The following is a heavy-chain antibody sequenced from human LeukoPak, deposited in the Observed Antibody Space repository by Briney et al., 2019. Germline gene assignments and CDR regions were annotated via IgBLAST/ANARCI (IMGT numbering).Heavy chain of an antibody. Sequence: SETLSLTCTVSGGSISSSSYYWGWIRQPPGKGLEWIGSIYYSGSTYYNPSLKSRVTISVDTSKNQFSLKLSSVTAADTAVYYCARYDRSTSRRRDAFDIWGQGTMVTVSS. D-gene: IGHD2-2*01. CDR2: IYYSGST. CDR1: GGSISSSSYY. CDR3: ARYDRSTSRRRDAFDI. V-gene: IGHV4-39*01. J-gene: IGHJ3*02.